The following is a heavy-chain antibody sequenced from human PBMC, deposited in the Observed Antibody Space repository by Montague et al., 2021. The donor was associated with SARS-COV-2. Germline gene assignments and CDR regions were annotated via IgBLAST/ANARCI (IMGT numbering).Heavy chain of an antibody. CDR1: GGSTNNFY. CDR2: IYYSGGT. Sequence: SETLSLTCTVSGGSTNNFYWSWIRQPPGKGLEWIGYIYYSGGTDYNPSLKSRVTISIDTSKNQFSLNLTSVIAADTGVYYCARTSLASASCRFDPWGQGTLVTVSS. V-gene: IGHV4-59*01. CDR3: ARTSLASASCRFDP. D-gene: IGHD3-16*02. J-gene: IGHJ5*02.